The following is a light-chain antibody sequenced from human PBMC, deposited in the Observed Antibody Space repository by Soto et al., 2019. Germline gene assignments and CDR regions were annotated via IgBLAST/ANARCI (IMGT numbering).Light chain of an antibody. CDR2: GNS. CDR1: SSNIGAGYD. V-gene: IGLV1-40*01. CDR3: QSYDSSLSASV. Sequence: QSVLTQPPSVSGAPGQRVTISCTGSSSNIGAGYDIHWYQQLPGTAPKLLISGNSNRPSGVPDRFSGSKSDTSASLAITGLQADDEAYYYCQSYDSSLSASVFGGGTKLTVL. J-gene: IGLJ2*01.